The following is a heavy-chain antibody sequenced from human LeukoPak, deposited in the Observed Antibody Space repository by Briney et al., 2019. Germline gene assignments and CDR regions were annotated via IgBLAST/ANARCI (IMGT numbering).Heavy chain of an antibody. V-gene: IGHV3-23*01. CDR2: LSGSGGST. Sequence: GGSLRLSCASSGFPFIHYGMNSVRQAPGKGLEWVSGLSGSGGSTWYADSVKGRFTIYRDNSKNTLYLQMNSLRAKDTAKYYFVEERGGGSAKDWHFDYWGQGTLVTVSS. J-gene: IGHJ4*02. CDR1: GFPFIHYG. D-gene: IGHD1-26*01. CDR3: VEERGGGSAKDWHFDY.